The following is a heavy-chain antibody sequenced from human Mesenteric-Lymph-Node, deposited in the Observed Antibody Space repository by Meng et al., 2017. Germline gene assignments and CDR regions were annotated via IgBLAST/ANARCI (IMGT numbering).Heavy chain of an antibody. CDR3: ARPNDYGDYGNAFDI. D-gene: IGHD4-17*01. CDR2: ISGSGGST. Sequence: GESLKISCAASGFTFSSYAMSWVRQAPGKGLEWVSPISGSGGSTYYADSVKGRFTISRDNAKNSLYLQMNSLRAEDTAVYYCARPNDYGDYGNAFDIWGQGTMVTVSS. J-gene: IGHJ3*02. V-gene: IGHV3-23*01. CDR1: GFTFSSYA.